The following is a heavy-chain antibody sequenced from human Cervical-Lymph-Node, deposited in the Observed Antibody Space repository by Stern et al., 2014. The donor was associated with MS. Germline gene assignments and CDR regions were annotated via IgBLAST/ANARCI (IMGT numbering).Heavy chain of an antibody. V-gene: IGHV4-31*03. Sequence: QVQLVDSGPGLVKPSQTLSLTCTVSGGSISSGGYYWSWIRQHPGKGLEWIGYIYYSGSTYYNPSLKSRVTISVDTSKNQFSLKLSSVTAADTAVYYCARLSSGWSFGPSYFDYWGQGTLVTVSS. CDR2: IYYSGST. CDR3: ARLSSGWSFGPSYFDY. J-gene: IGHJ4*02. CDR1: GGSISSGGYY. D-gene: IGHD6-19*01.